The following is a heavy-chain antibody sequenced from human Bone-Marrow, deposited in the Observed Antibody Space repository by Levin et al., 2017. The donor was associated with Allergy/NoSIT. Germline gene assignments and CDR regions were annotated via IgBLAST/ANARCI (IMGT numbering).Heavy chain of an antibody. CDR3: AKHYDFWSGPYYFDY. Sequence: GSLRLSCTVSGGSISSSSYYWGWIRQPPGTGLEWIGSIYYSGSTYYNPSLKSRVTISVDTSKNQFSLKLSSVTAADTAVYYCAKHYDFWSGPYYFDYWGQGTLVTVSS. CDR1: GGSISSSSYY. V-gene: IGHV4-39*07. D-gene: IGHD3-3*01. J-gene: IGHJ4*02. CDR2: IYYSGST.